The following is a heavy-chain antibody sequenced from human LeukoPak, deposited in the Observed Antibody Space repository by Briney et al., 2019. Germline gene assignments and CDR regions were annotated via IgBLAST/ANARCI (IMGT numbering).Heavy chain of an antibody. J-gene: IGHJ3*02. CDR1: GFTFSDYY. D-gene: IGHD3-22*01. CDR2: ISSSGSTI. CDR3: AKVRFTITMIVVGLGDAFDI. Sequence: PGGSLRLSCAASGFTFSDYYMSWIRQAPGKGLEWVSYISSSGSTIYYADSVKGRFTISRDNSKNTLYLQMNSLRAEDTAVYYCAKVRFTITMIVVGLGDAFDIWGQGTMVTVSS. V-gene: IGHV3-11*01.